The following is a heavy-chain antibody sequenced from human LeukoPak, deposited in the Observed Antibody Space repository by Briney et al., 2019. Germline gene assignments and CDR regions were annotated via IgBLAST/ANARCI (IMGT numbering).Heavy chain of an antibody. CDR2: ISTSDGTT. Sequence: GGSLRLSCAASGFTFSSYAMSWVRQAPGKGLEWVSSISTSDGTTYYADSVKGRFTISRDNSKSTLYLQMNSLRAEDAAIYYCAKGRTGFSYGYGIDYWGQGTLVTVSS. V-gene: IGHV3-23*01. CDR3: AKGRTGFSYGYGIDY. D-gene: IGHD5-18*01. J-gene: IGHJ4*02. CDR1: GFTFSSYA.